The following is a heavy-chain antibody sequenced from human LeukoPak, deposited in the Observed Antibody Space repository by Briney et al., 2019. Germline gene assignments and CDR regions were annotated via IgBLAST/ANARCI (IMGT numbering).Heavy chain of an antibody. Sequence: SETLSLTCTVSGGSISSALYHWGWIRQPPGKNLEWLGSVYYTGSTHNNPSLKSRVTISVDTSKNQFSLNLSSVTAADTAVYYRARQEIGLRSFDPWGQGTLVTVSS. V-gene: IGHV4-39*01. CDR1: GGSISSALYH. J-gene: IGHJ5*02. D-gene: IGHD3/OR15-3a*01. CDR2: VYYTGST. CDR3: ARQEIGLRSFDP.